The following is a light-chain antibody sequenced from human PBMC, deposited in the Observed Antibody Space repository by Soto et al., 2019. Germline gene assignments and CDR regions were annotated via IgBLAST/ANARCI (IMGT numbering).Light chain of an antibody. Sequence: DIQLTQSPSFLSASVGYRVTITCRSSQGIINYLAWYQQKPGKAPKLLIYAASTLQSGVPSRFSGSGSGTEFTLTINSLQHEDFATYYCEQLNTYPLTFGGGTKVDI. CDR1: QGIINY. J-gene: IGKJ4*01. V-gene: IGKV1-9*01. CDR3: EQLNTYPLT. CDR2: AAS.